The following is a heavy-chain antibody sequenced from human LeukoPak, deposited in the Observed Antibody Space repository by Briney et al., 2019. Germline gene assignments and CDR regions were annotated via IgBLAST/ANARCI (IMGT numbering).Heavy chain of an antibody. J-gene: IGHJ4*02. CDR1: GFTFSSYS. Sequence: GRSLRLSCAASGFTFSSYSMNWVRQAPGKGLEWVSSISSSSSYIYYADSVKGRFTISRDNAKNSLYLQMNSLRAEDTAVYYCARDIAVAGRNFDYWGQGTLVTVSS. CDR2: ISSSSSYI. D-gene: IGHD6-19*01. CDR3: ARDIAVAGRNFDY. V-gene: IGHV3-21*01.